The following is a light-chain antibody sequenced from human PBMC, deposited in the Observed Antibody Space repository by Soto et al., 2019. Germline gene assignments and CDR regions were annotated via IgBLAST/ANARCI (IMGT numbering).Light chain of an antibody. V-gene: IGKV3-15*01. J-gene: IGKJ4*01. CDR3: QHYNNWPLT. CDR1: QSVASN. Sequence: EIVLTQSPATLSVSPGERATLSCRASQSVASNLAWYQQKPGQSPSLLIYNVSTRGTGLPPRFSGGGSGTEFTLTISSLQSDDFALYYCQHYNNWPLTFGGGTKVEI. CDR2: NVS.